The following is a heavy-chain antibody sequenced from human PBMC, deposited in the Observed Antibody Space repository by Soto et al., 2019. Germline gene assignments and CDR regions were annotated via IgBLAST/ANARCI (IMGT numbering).Heavy chain of an antibody. D-gene: IGHD3-10*01. CDR1: GFIFNNYG. V-gene: IGHV1-18*04. CDR2: ISAYNGNT. J-gene: IGHJ4*02. Sequence: QVQLVQSGAEVKKPGASVSVSCKADGFIFNNYGITWVRQAPGQGLEWVGWISAYNGNTDSAEKFQGRVTMTTDTSTASAYLELRSLRFDDTAEYYCTRDARGAISDSYFDTWGQGTRVIVSS. CDR3: TRDARGAISDSYFDT.